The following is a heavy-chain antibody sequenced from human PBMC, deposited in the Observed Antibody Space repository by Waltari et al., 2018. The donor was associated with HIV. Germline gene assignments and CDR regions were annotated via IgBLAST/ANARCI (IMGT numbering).Heavy chain of an antibody. CDR3: VRDRQQLAPNYYYYGMDV. V-gene: IGHV4-61*08. J-gene: IGHJ6*02. D-gene: IGHD6-13*01. CDR2: IFYSGNT. Sequence: QVRLQQSGPGLVKPSETLSLTCTVSGGSVSSGAYYWSWLRQPPGKGLAWIGFIFYSGNTKYNPSLKSRITISSDTSKNQFSRQLSAVTAADTAVYYCVRDRQQLAPNYYYYGMDVWGQGTTVTVSS. CDR1: GGSVSSGAYY.